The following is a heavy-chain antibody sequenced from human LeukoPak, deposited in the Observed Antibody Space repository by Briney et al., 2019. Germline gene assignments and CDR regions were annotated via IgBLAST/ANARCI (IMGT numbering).Heavy chain of an antibody. CDR3: ARASYDSSGYYRGYYYGMDV. CDR1: GFTFSSSG. Sequence: GGSLRLSCAASGFTFSSSGMHWVRQSPGKGLEWVAIVSYDGSNKYYADSVKGRFTISRDNAKNSLYLQMNSLRAEDTAVYYCARASYDSSGYYRGYYYGMDVWGQGTTVTVSS. J-gene: IGHJ6*02. CDR2: VSYDGSNK. V-gene: IGHV3-30*12. D-gene: IGHD3-22*01.